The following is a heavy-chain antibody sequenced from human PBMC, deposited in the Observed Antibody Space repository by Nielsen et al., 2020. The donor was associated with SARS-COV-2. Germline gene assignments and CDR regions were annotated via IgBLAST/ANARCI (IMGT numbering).Heavy chain of an antibody. Sequence: WVRQAPGQGLEWMGIINPSGGSTSCAQKFQGRVTMTRDTSTSTVYMELSSLRSEDTAVYYCARDLTGTTSASPDYYYGMDVWGQGTTVTVSS. D-gene: IGHD1-20*01. J-gene: IGHJ6*02. CDR3: ARDLTGTTSASPDYYYGMDV. V-gene: IGHV1-46*01. CDR2: INPSGGST.